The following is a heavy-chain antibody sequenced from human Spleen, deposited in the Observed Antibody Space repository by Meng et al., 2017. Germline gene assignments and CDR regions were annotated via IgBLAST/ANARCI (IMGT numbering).Heavy chain of an antibody. CDR3: AQSLWFGVFDP. V-gene: IGHV4-34*01. CDR1: GWSFSGYY. J-gene: IGHJ5*02. Sequence: GGGFFRPRLSRSSTCSCYGWSFSGYYRSWSSQPPGKGFEWNGENNHRGSTNYNPSLKSRVTISVDTSKDHFSLKQSSVTAADTATYYCAQSLWFGVFDPWGQGTLVTVSS. D-gene: IGHD3-10*01. CDR2: NNHRGST.